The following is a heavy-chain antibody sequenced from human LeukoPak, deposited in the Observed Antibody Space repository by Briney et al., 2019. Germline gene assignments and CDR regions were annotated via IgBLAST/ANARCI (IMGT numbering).Heavy chain of an antibody. CDR3: ARGIRGDPYGMDV. CDR1: GYTFTGHY. V-gene: IGHV1-2*02. J-gene: IGHJ6*02. CDR2: INPNSGGT. Sequence: ASVKVSCKASGYTFTGHYMHWVRQAPGQGLEWMGWINPNSGGTNYAQKFQGRVTMTRDTSISTAYMEQSRLRSDDTAVYYCARGIRGDPYGMDVWGQGTTVTVSS. D-gene: IGHD3-10*01.